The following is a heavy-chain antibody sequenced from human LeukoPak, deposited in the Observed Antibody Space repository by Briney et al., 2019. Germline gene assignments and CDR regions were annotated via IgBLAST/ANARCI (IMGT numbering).Heavy chain of an antibody. CDR1: GFTFRSYN. CDR3: ARGASRADY. J-gene: IGHJ4*02. Sequence: GGSLRLSCAASGFTFRSYNMNWVRQAPGKRPEWVSSISSSSSYIYYADSVKGRFTISRDNAKNSLYLQMDSLRAEDTALYYCARGASRADYWGQGTLVTVSS. CDR2: ISSSSSYI. V-gene: IGHV3-21*01.